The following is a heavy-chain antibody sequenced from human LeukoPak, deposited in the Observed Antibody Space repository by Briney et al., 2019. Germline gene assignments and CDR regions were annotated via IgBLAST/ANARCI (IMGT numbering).Heavy chain of an antibody. CDR2: ISGRSDDE. CDR1: GYTFTTYG. V-gene: IGHV1-18*01. J-gene: IGHJ5*02. D-gene: IGHD1-26*01. Sequence: GASVKVSCKASGYTFTTYGISWVRQAPGHGLEWMGYISGRSDDENYADNFQGRLTMTTDTSTNTAYMELGSLTSDGTAVYYCARDWDGWTDCFDPWGQGTLVTVSS. CDR3: ARDWDGWTDCFDP.